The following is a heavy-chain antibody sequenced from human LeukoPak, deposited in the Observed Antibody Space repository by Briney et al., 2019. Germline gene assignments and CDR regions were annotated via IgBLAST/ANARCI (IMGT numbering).Heavy chain of an antibody. CDR1: GGSFSGYY. CDR2: INHSGST. D-gene: IGHD5-18*01. J-gene: IGHJ4*02. CDR3: ARAGYSYGYRLHFDY. V-gene: IGHV4-34*01. Sequence: SETLSLTCAVYGGSFSGYYWSWIRQPPGKGLEWIGKINHSGSTNYNPSLKSRVTISVDTSKNQFSLKLSSVTAADTAVYYCARAGYSYGYRLHFDYWGQGTLVTVSS.